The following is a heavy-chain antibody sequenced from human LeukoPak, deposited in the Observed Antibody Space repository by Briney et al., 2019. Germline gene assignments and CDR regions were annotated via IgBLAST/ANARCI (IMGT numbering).Heavy chain of an antibody. J-gene: IGHJ4*02. CDR1: GYTFTAYY. D-gene: IGHD2-15*01. CDR2: INPNSGGT. V-gene: IGHV1-2*02. Sequence: GASVKVSCKASGYTFTAYYIHWMRQAPGQGLEWMGWINPNSGGTTYAQNFQGRATMTRDTSISTAYMELSRLTSDDTALYYCARGIGYCSGGSCYSWGQGTLVTVSS. CDR3: ARGIGYCSGGSCYS.